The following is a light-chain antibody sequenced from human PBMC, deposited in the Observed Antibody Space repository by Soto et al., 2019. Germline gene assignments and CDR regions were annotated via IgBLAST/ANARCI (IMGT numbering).Light chain of an antibody. CDR3: QQYGSSP. J-gene: IGKJ2*01. CDR2: GAS. CDR1: QSVSSSY. V-gene: IGKV3-20*01. Sequence: EIVLTQSPGTLSLSPGERATLSCRASQSVSSSYLAWYQQKPGQAPRLLIYGASSRATGSPDRFSGSGSVTDFTITISRLEPEDFAVYYCQQYGSSPLGQGTKLEIK.